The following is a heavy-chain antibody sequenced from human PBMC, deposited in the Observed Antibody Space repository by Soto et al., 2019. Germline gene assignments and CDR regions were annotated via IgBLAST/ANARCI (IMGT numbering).Heavy chain of an antibody. CDR2: INPYNGHT. CDR3: ARGFWATTTCYDVDY. D-gene: IGHD5-12*01. Sequence: QVQLVQSGAEVKKPGASVKVSCKASGYTFTDYGLSWVRQAPGQGLEWMGWINPYNGHTNYARNLQDRVTMTTDTSTTTAYLDLRSLGSDDTAMYYCARGFWATTTCYDVDYWGQGTLVTVSS. V-gene: IGHV1-18*01. CDR1: GYTFTDYG. J-gene: IGHJ4*02.